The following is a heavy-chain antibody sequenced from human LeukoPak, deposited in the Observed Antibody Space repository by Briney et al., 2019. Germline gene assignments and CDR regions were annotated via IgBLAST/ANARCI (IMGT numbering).Heavy chain of an antibody. CDR1: GGSISSYY. CDR2: IYDSGST. V-gene: IGHV4-59*01. J-gene: IGHJ6*02. CDR3: ARTARYYLATDLFHHYGMDV. D-gene: IGHD3-10*01. Sequence: KPSETLSLTCTVSGGSISSYYWSWIRQPPGKGLEWIGYIYDSGSTNYNPSLKGRVTISVDTSKNQFSLKLSSVTAADTAVYYCARTARYYLATDLFHHYGMDVWGQGTTVTVSS.